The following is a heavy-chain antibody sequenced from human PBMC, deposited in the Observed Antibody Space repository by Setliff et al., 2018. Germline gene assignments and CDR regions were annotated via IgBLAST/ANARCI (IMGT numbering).Heavy chain of an antibody. D-gene: IGHD1-26*01. CDR1: GYSFSNFW. J-gene: IGHJ4*02. Sequence: PGESLKISCKGSGYSFSNFWIGWVRQMPGKGLEWMGIIYPGDSHTRYSPSFQXXXXMSXXXXXXXXXXXXXXXXXXDXAIXYCARSLVGATYSVYFDYWGQGALVTVSS. CDR2: IYPGDSHT. V-gene: IGHV5-51*01. CDR3: ARSLVGATYSVYFDY.